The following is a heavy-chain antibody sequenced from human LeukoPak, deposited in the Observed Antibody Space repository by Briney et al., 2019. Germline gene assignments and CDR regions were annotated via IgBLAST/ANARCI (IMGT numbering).Heavy chain of an antibody. J-gene: IGHJ4*02. CDR3: ARHTRRIGVSLAGSFDY. V-gene: IGHV4-59*08. D-gene: IGHD6-19*01. CDR1: GGSISSYY. Sequence: SSETLSLTCTVSGGSISSYYWSWIRQPPGKGLEWLGYIYYSGSTNYNPSLKRRVTISVDTSKNQFSLKLSSVTAADTAVYYCARHTRRIGVSLAGSFDYWGQGTLVTVSS. CDR2: IYYSGST.